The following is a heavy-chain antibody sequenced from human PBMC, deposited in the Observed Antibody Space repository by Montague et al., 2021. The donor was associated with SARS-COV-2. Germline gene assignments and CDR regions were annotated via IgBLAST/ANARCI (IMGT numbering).Heavy chain of an antibody. CDR1: GDSVSRGSSY. V-gene: IGHV4-61*01. D-gene: IGHD5-24*01. Sequence: SDTLSITCTLSGDSVSRGSSYWSWIRQPPGKGLEWIGYIYYTGSRKYNSSLKSRLTISVDTSKNQFSLKLSSVTAADTAVYYCARHARGEGYTSWFDSWGQGTLVTVSS. CDR2: IYYTGSR. J-gene: IGHJ5*01. CDR3: ARHARGEGYTSWFDS.